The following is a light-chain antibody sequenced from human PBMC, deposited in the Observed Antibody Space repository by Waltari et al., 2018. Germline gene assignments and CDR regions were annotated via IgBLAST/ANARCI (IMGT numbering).Light chain of an antibody. Sequence: QSALTQPPSASGSPGQSVTIPCTGSSRDIGNYDSVSWYQHRPDKAPELMIYEVTKRPSGVPDRFSGSKSGNTASLTVSGLQAADEADYYCSSYAGSSVWVFGGGTKLTVV. CDR2: EVT. CDR1: SRDIGNYDS. CDR3: SSYAGSSVWV. J-gene: IGLJ3*02. V-gene: IGLV2-8*01.